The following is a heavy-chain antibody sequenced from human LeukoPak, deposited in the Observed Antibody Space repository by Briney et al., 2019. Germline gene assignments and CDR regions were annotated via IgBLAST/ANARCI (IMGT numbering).Heavy chain of an antibody. J-gene: IGHJ4*02. Sequence: SETLSLTCTVSGGSISSSSYYWGWIRQPPGKGLEWIGSIYYSGSTNYNPSLKSRVTISVDTSKNQFSLKLSSVTAADTAVYYCAREPRGYSYGPLDYWGQGTLVTVSS. CDR3: AREPRGYSYGPLDY. CDR1: GGSISSSSYY. CDR2: IYYSGST. D-gene: IGHD5-18*01. V-gene: IGHV4-39*07.